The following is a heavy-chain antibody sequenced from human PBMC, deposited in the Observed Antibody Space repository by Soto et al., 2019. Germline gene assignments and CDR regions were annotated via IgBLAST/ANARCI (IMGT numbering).Heavy chain of an antibody. D-gene: IGHD3-22*01. Sequence: SETLSLTCTVSGDSISTFYWGWMRQSPWKELEWIGYVYYTGSTNYNPSLKSRVTISVDRSKNQFSLKLTSANAADTAVYYCARGRTVRNYADDSSDYFYFFDYWGQGTQVTVSS. CDR2: VYYTGST. V-gene: IGHV4-59*01. CDR1: GDSISTFY. CDR3: ARGRTVRNYADDSSDYFYFFDY. J-gene: IGHJ4*02.